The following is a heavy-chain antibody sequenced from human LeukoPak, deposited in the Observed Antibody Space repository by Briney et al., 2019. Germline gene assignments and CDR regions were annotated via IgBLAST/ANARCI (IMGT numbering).Heavy chain of an antibody. CDR3: ARRGYGSGSYYNDYYYYYMDV. D-gene: IGHD3-10*01. CDR2: IYYSGST. J-gene: IGHJ6*03. CDR1: GGSISSYY. Sequence: SETLSLTCTVSGGSISSYYWSWIRQPPGKGLEWIGYIYYSGSTNYNPSLKSRVTISVDTSKNQFSLKLSSVIAADTAVYYCARRGYGSGSYYNDYYYYYMDVWGIGTTVTVSS. V-gene: IGHV4-59*01.